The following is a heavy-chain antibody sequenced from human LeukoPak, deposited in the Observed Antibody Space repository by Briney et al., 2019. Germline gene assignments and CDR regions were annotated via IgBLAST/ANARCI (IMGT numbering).Heavy chain of an antibody. CDR1: GGSFSGYY. CDR3: ASGHSSSSY. Sequence: SETLSLTCAVYGGSFSGYYWSWIRQPPGKGLVWIGEINHSGSTNYNPSLKSRVTISVDTSRNQFSLKLSSVTAADTAVYYCASGHSSSSYWGQGTLVTVSS. J-gene: IGHJ4*02. D-gene: IGHD6-13*01. CDR2: INHSGST. V-gene: IGHV4-34*01.